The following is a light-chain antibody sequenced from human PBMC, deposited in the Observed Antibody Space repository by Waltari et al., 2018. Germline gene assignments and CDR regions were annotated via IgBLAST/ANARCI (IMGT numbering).Light chain of an antibody. J-gene: IGKJ4*01. CDR2: AAS. V-gene: IGKV3-11*01. Sequence: EIVLTQSPATLSLSPGERATLSCRASQTVTSYLAWYQQKSGQAPRLLIYAASNRDAGIPARSSGKGSGTIFTPTISGLETEDFAVYYCQQRSNWPLTFGGGTRLEIK. CDR3: QQRSNWPLT. CDR1: QTVTSY.